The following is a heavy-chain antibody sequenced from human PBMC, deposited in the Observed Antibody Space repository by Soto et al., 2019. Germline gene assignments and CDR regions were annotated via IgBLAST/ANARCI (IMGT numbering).Heavy chain of an antibody. J-gene: IGHJ4*02. CDR2: VSYDGRNK. CDR3: AKQGDYDGLFRY. CDR1: GFTFSSYG. Sequence: GGSLRLSCAASGFTFSSYGMHWVRQAPVKGLEWVAVVSYDGRNKYYGDSVKGRFTTSRDNSKNTLYLQMDSLRAEDTAVYYCAKQGDYDGLFRYWGQGTMVTVYS. V-gene: IGHV3-30*18. D-gene: IGHD4-17*01.